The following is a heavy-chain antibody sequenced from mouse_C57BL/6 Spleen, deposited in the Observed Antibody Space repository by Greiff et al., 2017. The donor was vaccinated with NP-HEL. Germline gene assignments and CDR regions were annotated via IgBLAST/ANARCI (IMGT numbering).Heavy chain of an antibody. CDR2: IDPSDSET. Sequence: QVQLQQPGAELVRPGSSVKLSCKASGYTFTSYWMHWVKQRPIQGLEWIGNIDPSDSETHYNQKFKDKATLTVDKSSSTAYMQLSSLTSEDSAVYYCARNYGSIHWYFDVWGTGTTVTVSS. CDR3: ARNYGSIHWYFDV. V-gene: IGHV1-52*01. D-gene: IGHD1-1*01. CDR1: GYTFTSYW. J-gene: IGHJ1*03.